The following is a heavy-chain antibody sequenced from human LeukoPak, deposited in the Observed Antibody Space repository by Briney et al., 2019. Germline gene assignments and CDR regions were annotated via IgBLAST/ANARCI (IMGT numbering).Heavy chain of an antibody. V-gene: IGHV4-34*01. CDR3: ARGGGSGWYIGGQANFDY. J-gene: IGHJ4*02. CDR2: INHSGST. Sequence: SETLSLTCAVYGGSFSGYYWSWIRQPPGKGLEWIGEINHSGSTNYNPSLKSRVTISVDTSRNQFSLKLSSVTAADTAVYYCARGGGSGWYIGGQANFDYWGQGTLVTVSS. D-gene: IGHD6-19*01. CDR1: GGSFSGYY.